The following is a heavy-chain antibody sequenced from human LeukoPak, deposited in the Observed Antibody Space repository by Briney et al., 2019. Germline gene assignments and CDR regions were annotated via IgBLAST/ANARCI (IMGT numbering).Heavy chain of an antibody. J-gene: IGHJ4*02. Sequence: QPGGSLRLSRAASGFTVSTNYMTWVRQAPGKGLDWVSTIYSGGTTYYADSVMGRFTISRHNSRNTLYLQMNSLRAEDTAVYYCARVDTVMAYYFDLWGQGTLVTVSS. CDR2: IYSGGTT. CDR1: GFTVSTNY. D-gene: IGHD5-18*01. CDR3: ARVDTVMAYYFDL. V-gene: IGHV3-53*04.